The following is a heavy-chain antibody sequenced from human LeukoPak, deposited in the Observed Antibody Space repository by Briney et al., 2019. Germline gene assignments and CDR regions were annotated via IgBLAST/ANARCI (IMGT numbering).Heavy chain of an antibody. CDR1: GGSISSSSYY. D-gene: IGHD4-11*01. J-gene: IGHJ4*02. CDR3: ARHQGTTHKY. CDR2: IYYSGST. V-gene: IGHV4-39*01. Sequence: PSETLSLTCTVSGGSISSSSYYWGWIRQPPGKGLEWIGSIYYSGSTYYNPSLKSRVTISVDTSKNQFSLKLSSVTAADTAVYFCARHQGTTHKYWGQGTLVTVSS.